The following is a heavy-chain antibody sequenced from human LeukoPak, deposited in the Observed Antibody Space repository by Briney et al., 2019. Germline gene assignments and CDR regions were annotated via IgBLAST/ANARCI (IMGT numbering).Heavy chain of an antibody. CDR2: IYSGGST. Sequence: GGSLRLSCAASGFTFSSYAMSWVRQAPGKGLEWVSVIYSGGSTYYADSVKGRFTISRDNSKNTLYLQMNSLRAEDTAVYYCARVTGYVMEDYFDYWGQGTLVTVSS. V-gene: IGHV3-53*01. J-gene: IGHJ4*02. D-gene: IGHD6-13*01. CDR1: GFTFSSYA. CDR3: ARVTGYVMEDYFDY.